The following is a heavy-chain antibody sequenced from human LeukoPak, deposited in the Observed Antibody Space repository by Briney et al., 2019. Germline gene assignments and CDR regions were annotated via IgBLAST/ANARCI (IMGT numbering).Heavy chain of an antibody. J-gene: IGHJ4*02. CDR3: ARDRMAAAGTSNFDY. CDR1: GGSISSSSYY. CDR2: IYYSGST. V-gene: IGHV4-39*07. D-gene: IGHD6-13*01. Sequence: PSETLSLTCTVSGGSISSSSYYWGWIRQPPGKGLEWIGSIYYSGSTYYNPSLKSRVTISVDTSKNQFSLKVNSVTAADTAVYYCARDRMAAAGTSNFDYWGQGTLVTVSS.